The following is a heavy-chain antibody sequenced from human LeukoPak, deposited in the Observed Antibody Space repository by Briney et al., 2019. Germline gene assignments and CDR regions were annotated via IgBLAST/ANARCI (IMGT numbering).Heavy chain of an antibody. Sequence: SETLSLTCTVSGGSISSSSYYWGWIRQPPGKGLEWFGYIYYSGSTYYNPSLKSRVTISVDTSKNQFSLKLSSVTAADTAVYYCARRGVGTIFGVVVYYFDYWGQGTLVTVSS. CDR1: GGSISSSSYY. J-gene: IGHJ4*02. CDR2: IYYSGST. D-gene: IGHD3-3*01. CDR3: ARRGVGTIFGVVVYYFDY. V-gene: IGHV4-39*01.